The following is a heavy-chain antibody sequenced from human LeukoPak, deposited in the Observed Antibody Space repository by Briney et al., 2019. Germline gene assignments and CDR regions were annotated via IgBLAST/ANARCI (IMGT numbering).Heavy chain of an antibody. CDR1: GGSISSYY. Sequence: SETLSLTCSVSGGSISSYYWSWIRQHPGKGLEWIGYIYYSGSTYYNPSLKSRVTISVGTSKNQFSLKLSSVTAADTAVYYCARTSYDSSGYTPPVIDYWGQGTLVTVSS. V-gene: IGHV4-59*06. CDR3: ARTSYDSSGYTPPVIDY. J-gene: IGHJ4*02. D-gene: IGHD3-22*01. CDR2: IYYSGST.